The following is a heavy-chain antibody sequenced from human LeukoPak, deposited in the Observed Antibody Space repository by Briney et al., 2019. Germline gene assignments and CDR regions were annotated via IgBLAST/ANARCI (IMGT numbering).Heavy chain of an antibody. D-gene: IGHD3-10*01. CDR2: ISGSGGST. CDR1: GLTFSSYA. Sequence: PGGSLRLSCAASGLTFSSYAMSWVRQAPGKGLEWVSAISGSGGSTYYADSVKGRFTISRDNSKNTLYLQMNSLRAEDTAVYYCAKDPYYYGSGSHDYWGQGTLVTVSS. CDR3: AKDPYYYGSGSHDY. V-gene: IGHV3-23*01. J-gene: IGHJ4*02.